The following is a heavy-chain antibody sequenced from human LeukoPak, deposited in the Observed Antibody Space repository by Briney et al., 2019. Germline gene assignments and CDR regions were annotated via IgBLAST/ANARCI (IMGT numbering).Heavy chain of an antibody. J-gene: IGHJ4*02. CDR1: GFTFSSYA. CDR2: ISYDGSNK. V-gene: IGHV3-30-3*01. CDR3: ASGDSSTSVDY. D-gene: IGHD2-2*01. Sequence: GGSLRLSCAASGFTFSSYAMHWARQAPGKGLEWVAVISYDGSNKYYADSVKGRFTISRDNSKNTLYLQMNSLRAEDTAVYYCASGDSSTSVDYWGQGTLVTVSS.